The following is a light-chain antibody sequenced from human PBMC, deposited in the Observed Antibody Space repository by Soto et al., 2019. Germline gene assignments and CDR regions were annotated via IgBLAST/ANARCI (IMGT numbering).Light chain of an antibody. CDR3: QQYNSYWT. V-gene: IGKV1-5*03. CDR2: KAS. J-gene: IGKJ1*01. Sequence: DIQLTQSPSTLSASVVDRVTITCRASQSVSSWLAWYQQKPGKAPKLLIYKASTLESGVPSRFSGSGSGTEFTLTISGLQPDDFATYYCQQYNSYWTFGQGTKVDIK. CDR1: QSVSSW.